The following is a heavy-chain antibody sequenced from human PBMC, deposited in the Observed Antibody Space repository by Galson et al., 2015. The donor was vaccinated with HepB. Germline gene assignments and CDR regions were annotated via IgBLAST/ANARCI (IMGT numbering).Heavy chain of an antibody. V-gene: IGHV3-23*01. J-gene: IGHJ6*02. CDR1: GFTFINYA. CDR3: ARSNGMDV. Sequence: SLRLSCAASGFTFINYAMSWVRQPPGKGLEWVSTIGSSGGNTYYADSAKGRFTVSRDNSKSTLYLQMNSLRAEDTAVYYCARSNGMDVWGQGTTVTVSS. CDR2: IGSSGGNT.